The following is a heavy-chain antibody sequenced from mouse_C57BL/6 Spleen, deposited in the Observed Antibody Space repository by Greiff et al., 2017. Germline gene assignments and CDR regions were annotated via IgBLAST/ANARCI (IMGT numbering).Heavy chain of an antibody. D-gene: IGHD1-1*01. Sequence: VQLQQPGAELVMPGASVKLSCKASGYTFTSYWMHWVKQRPGQGLEWIGEIDPSDSYTNYNQKFKGKSTLTVDKSSSTAYMQLSSLTSEDSAVYYCAKYGSIYEGFDYWGQGTTLTVSS. CDR2: IDPSDSYT. CDR3: AKYGSIYEGFDY. CDR1: GYTFTSYW. V-gene: IGHV1-69*01. J-gene: IGHJ2*01.